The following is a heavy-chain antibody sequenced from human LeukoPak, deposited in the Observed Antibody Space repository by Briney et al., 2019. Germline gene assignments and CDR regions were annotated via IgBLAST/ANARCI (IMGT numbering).Heavy chain of an antibody. CDR1: GFTFSSYG. Sequence: TGGSLRLSCATSGFTFSSYGMHWVRQAPGKGLEWVAAIEYDGNNQYYADSVQGRFTVSRDNSKNTLHLQMNRLSGDDTALYYCARGEGHHSQSTGYYVYWGRGTQVTVSS. CDR2: IEYDGNNQ. D-gene: IGHD2-8*02. CDR3: ARGEGHHSQSTGYYVY. J-gene: IGHJ4*03. V-gene: IGHV3-30*12.